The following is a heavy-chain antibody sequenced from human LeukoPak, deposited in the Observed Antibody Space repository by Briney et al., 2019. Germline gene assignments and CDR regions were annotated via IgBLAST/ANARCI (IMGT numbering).Heavy chain of an antibody. Sequence: GASVKVSCKASGYTFTSYGISWVRQAPGQGLEWMGWIGAYNGNTNYAQNLQGRVTMTTDTSTSTAYMELRSLRSDDTAVYYCARVDVLRYFDWLFNTHRFDPWGQGTLVTVSS. CDR3: ARVDVLRYFDWLFNTHRFDP. D-gene: IGHD3-9*01. CDR1: GYTFTSYG. CDR2: IGAYNGNT. V-gene: IGHV1-18*01. J-gene: IGHJ5*02.